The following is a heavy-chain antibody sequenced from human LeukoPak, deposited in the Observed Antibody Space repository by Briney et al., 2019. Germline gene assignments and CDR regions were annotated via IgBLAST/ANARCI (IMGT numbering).Heavy chain of an antibody. CDR3: ARDPHYYDSSGYFDY. D-gene: IGHD3-22*01. CDR2: ISGSGGST. Sequence: PGGSLRLSYAASGFTFSSYAMSWVRQAPGKGLEWVSAISGSGGSTYYADPVKGRFTISRDNSKNTLYLQMNSLRAEDTAVYYCARDPHYYDSSGYFDYWGQGTLVTVSS. CDR1: GFTFSSYA. J-gene: IGHJ4*02. V-gene: IGHV3-23*01.